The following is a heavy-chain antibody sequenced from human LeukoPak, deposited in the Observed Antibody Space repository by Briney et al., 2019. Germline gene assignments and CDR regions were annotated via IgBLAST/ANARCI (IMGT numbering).Heavy chain of an antibody. CDR3: ARDISSRSYYYFDD. J-gene: IGHJ4*02. Sequence: GGSLRLSCAASGFTFSSFEMNWVRQAPGKGLEWVSYISSRGSTIYYADSVKGRFTISRDNAKNSLYLQMNSLRAEDTAVYYCARDISSRSYYYFDDWGQGTLVTVSS. CDR1: GFTFSSFE. CDR2: ISSRGSTI. D-gene: IGHD1-26*01. V-gene: IGHV3-48*03.